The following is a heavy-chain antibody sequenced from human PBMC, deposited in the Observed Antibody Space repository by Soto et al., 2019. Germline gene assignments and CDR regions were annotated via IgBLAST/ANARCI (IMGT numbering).Heavy chain of an antibody. V-gene: IGHV4-59*08. CDR1: GGSTRGYY. D-gene: IGHD2-15*01. CDR3: ASACYGGRCYNAFDF. CDR2: IYYSGST. J-gene: IGHJ3*01. Sequence: SETLSLTCTVSGGSTRGYYWSWFRQPQGKGREWIGYIYYSGSTNYNPSLKSRVTISVDTSKNQFSLKLSSVTAADTAVYYCASACYGGRCYNAFDFWGKGTMVTVSS.